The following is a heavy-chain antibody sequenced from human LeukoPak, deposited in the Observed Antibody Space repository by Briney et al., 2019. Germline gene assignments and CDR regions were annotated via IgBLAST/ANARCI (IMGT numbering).Heavy chain of an antibody. D-gene: IGHD3-16*02. CDR1: TFSLSNYW. J-gene: IGHJ4*02. CDR3: ATRGDLSWFGALRH. V-gene: IGHV3-7*01. CDR2: IKQDGSET. Sequence: GRSLRLSCVVATFSLSNYWMDWVRQAPGKGLEWVAFIKQDGSETAYAESVKGRFTISRDNAKNSLYLQMNRLRVDDTAVYYCATRGDLSWFGALRHWSQGTLVTVSS.